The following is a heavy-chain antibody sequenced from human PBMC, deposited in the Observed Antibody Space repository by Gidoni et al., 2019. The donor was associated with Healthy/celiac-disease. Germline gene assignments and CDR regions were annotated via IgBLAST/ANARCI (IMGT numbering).Heavy chain of an antibody. J-gene: IGHJ3*02. CDR2: ISGSGGST. CDR1: GFPFSRCA. Sequence: EVPPLESGGGLLQPGGPLGLPGAASGFPFSRCAMSWVRPAPGKGLEWVSAISGSGGSTYYADSVKGRFTISRDNSKNTLYLQMNSLRAEDTAVYYCAKARSGSYPRDAFDIWGQGTMVTVSS. D-gene: IGHD3-10*01. CDR3: AKARSGSYPRDAFDI. V-gene: IGHV3-23*01.